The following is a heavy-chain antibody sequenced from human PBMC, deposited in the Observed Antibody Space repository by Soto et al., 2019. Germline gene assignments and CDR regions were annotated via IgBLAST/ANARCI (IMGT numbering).Heavy chain of an antibody. V-gene: IGHV3-13*01. D-gene: IGHD5-12*01. J-gene: IGHJ6*03. CDR1: GFTFSSYD. CDR2: IGTAGDT. Sequence: GGSLRLSCAASGFTFSSYDMHWVRQATGKGLEWVSAIGTAGDTYYPGSVKGRFTISRENAKNSLYLQMNSLRAGDTAVYYCARARGGYDSRSTYYYYYYMDVWGKGSSVTVSS. CDR3: ARARGGYDSRSTYYYYYYMDV.